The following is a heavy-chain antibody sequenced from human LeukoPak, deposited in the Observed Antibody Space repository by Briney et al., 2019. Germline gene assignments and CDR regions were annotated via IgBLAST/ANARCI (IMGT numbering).Heavy chain of an antibody. CDR3: ARPALYLHGDSPRV. J-gene: IGHJ6*04. V-gene: IGHV3-48*03. D-gene: IGHD4-17*01. CDR1: GFIFSNTE. Sequence: GGSLRLSCTVSGFIFSNTEMNWVRQAPGKGLEWVSLISSSGGVTNYADSVKGRFTISRDNAKKSLYLQMNSLTAEDTAVYYCARPALYLHGDSPRVWGRGTTVIVSS. CDR2: ISSSGGVT.